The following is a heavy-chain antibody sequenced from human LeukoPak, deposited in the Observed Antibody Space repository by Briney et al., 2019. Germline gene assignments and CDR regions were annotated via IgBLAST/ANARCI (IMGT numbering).Heavy chain of an antibody. CDR3: ARGVTPSGDY. D-gene: IGHD4-23*01. CDR1: GGSFSGYY. V-gene: IGHV4-34*01. J-gene: IGHJ4*02. Sequence: SETLSLTCAVYGGSFSGYYWSWIRQPPGKGLEWIGEINHSGSTNYNPSLKSRVTISVDTSKNQFSLKLSSVTAADTAVYYCARGVTPSGDYWGQGTLVTVSS. CDR2: INHSGST.